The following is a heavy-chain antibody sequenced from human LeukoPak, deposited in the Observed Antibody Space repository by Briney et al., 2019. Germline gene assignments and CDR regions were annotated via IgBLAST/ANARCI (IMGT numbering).Heavy chain of an antibody. J-gene: IGHJ4*02. Sequence: SETLSLTCAVYGGSFSGYYWSWIRQPPGKGLEWIGEINHSGSTNYNPSLKSRVTISVDTSKNQFSLKLSSVTAADTAVYYCARDVGATPGYFDYWGQGTLVTVS. CDR1: GGSFSGYY. V-gene: IGHV4-34*01. CDR3: ARDVGATPGYFDY. D-gene: IGHD1-26*01. CDR2: INHSGST.